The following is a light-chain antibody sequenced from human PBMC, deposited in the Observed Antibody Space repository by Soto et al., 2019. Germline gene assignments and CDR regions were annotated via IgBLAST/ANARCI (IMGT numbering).Light chain of an antibody. CDR2: GAS. CDR3: LKYNDWRGT. J-gene: IGKJ1*01. Sequence: EIVMTQSPATLSVSPGERATLSCRASQSVSSTLAWYQQKPGQAPRLLIYGASSRATGIPARFSGRGSGTEFTLTISSLQSEDFAVYYCLKYNDWRGTFGQGTKVDIK. V-gene: IGKV3-15*01. CDR1: QSVSST.